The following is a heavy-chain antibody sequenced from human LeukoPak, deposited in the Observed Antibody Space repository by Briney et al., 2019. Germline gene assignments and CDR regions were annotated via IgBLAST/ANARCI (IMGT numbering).Heavy chain of an antibody. D-gene: IGHD3-10*01. CDR1: GVSISSSSYY. CDR3: ARRYFGSGSYHTFDI. CDR2: IYYGGST. J-gene: IGHJ3*02. Sequence: SETLSLTCTVSGVSISSSSYYWGWIRQPPGKGLEWIGSIYYGGSTYQNPSLKSRVTISVDTSKNQFSLELSSVTAADTAVYYCARRYFGSGSYHTFDIWGQGTMVIVSS. V-gene: IGHV4-39*01.